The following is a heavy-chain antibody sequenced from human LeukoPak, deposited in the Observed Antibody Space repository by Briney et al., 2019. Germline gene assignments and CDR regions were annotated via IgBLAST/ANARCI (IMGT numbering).Heavy chain of an antibody. CDR1: GFTFVSYW. V-gene: IGHV3-74*01. J-gene: IGHJ6*03. Sequence: GGSLRLSCAASGFTFVSYWMHWVRQAPGKGLVWVSRINGYGSSTDFADSVKGRFTISRDNSKNTLYLQMNSLRAEDTAVYYCAKGTMIVVVTGYYMDVWGKGTTVTVSS. CDR3: AKGTMIVVVTGYYMDV. CDR2: INGYGSST. D-gene: IGHD3-22*01.